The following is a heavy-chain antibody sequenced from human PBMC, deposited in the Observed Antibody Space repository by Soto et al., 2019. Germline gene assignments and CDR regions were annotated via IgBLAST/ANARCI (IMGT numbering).Heavy chain of an antibody. CDR1: GGSISSGDYY. V-gene: IGHV4-30-4*01. CDR3: ALYGGTSVYFDY. J-gene: IGHJ4*02. Sequence: QVQLQESGPGLVKPSQTLSLTCTVSGGSISSGDYYWSWIRQPPGKGLEWIGYTYYSGSTYYNPSLRRRVTISVDTAKTQCSLKLSSVTAADAAVYYCALYGGTSVYFDYWGQGTLVTVSS. CDR2: TYYSGST. D-gene: IGHD4-17*01.